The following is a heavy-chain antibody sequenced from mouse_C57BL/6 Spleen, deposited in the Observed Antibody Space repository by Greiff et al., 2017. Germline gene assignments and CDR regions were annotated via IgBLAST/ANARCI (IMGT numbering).Heavy chain of an antibody. D-gene: IGHD1-1*01. V-gene: IGHV1-9*01. Sequence: VQLQESGAELMKPGASVKLSCKASGYTFTGYWIEWVQQRPGHGLEWIGEIFPGRGSTNYNEKFKGKATFTADPSSTTAYLPLSRLTTEDSAIDDCAREDYGSSLGFDYWGQGTTLTVSS. J-gene: IGHJ2*01. CDR3: AREDYGSSLGFDY. CDR2: IFPGRGST. CDR1: GYTFTGYW.